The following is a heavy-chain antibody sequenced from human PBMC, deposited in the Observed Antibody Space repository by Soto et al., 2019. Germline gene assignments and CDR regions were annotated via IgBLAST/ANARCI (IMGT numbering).Heavy chain of an antibody. V-gene: IGHV4-30-2*05. CDR2: IYHSGST. CDR1: GGSISSGGYS. Sequence: SETLSLTCAVSGGSISSGGYSWSWIRQPPGKGLECIGYIYHSGSTYYNPSLKSRVTISVDTSKNQFSLKLSSVTAADTAVYYCAREGYCSGGSCYRGGVNYWGQGTLVTSPQ. J-gene: IGHJ4*02. CDR3: AREGYCSGGSCYRGGVNY. D-gene: IGHD2-15*01.